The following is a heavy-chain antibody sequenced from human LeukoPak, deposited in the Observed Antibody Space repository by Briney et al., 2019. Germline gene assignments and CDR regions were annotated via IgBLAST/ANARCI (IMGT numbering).Heavy chain of an antibody. CDR3: ARTTLGSYYYDSSGYYYFDY. Sequence: GGSLRLSCEASGFTFSSYWMHWVRQAPGKGLVWVSRINSDGSSTSYADSVKGRFTISRDNAKNTLYLQMNSLRAEDTAVYYCARTTLGSYYYDSSGYYYFDYWGQGTLVTVSS. CDR1: GFTFSSYW. J-gene: IGHJ4*02. V-gene: IGHV3-74*01. D-gene: IGHD3-22*01. CDR2: INSDGSST.